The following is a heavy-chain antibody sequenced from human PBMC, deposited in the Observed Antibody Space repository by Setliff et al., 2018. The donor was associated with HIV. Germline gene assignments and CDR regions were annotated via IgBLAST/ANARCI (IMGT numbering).Heavy chain of an antibody. CDR3: ARDPPGGSYPYYFDY. Sequence: GGSLRLSCAASGFTFSSYAMHWVRQAPGKGLEYVSAISSNGGSTYYANSVKGRFTISRDNSKNTLYLQMNSLRAEDTAVYYCARDPPGGSYPYYFDYWGQGTLVTVSS. D-gene: IGHD1-26*01. V-gene: IGHV3-64*01. J-gene: IGHJ4*02. CDR2: ISSNGGST. CDR1: GFTFSSYA.